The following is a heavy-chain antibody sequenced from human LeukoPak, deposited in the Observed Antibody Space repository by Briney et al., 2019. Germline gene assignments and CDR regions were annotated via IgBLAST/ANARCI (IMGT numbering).Heavy chain of an antibody. CDR1: GGTFIGYA. V-gene: IGHV1-69*13. CDR2: IIPILGTA. Sequence: ASVKVSCKASGGTFIGYAISWVRQAPGQGLEWMGGIIPILGTANYAQKFQGRVTITADESTSTAYMELSSLRSEDTAVYYCATKRGYSYGSPHWGQGTLVTVSS. CDR3: ATKRGYSYGSPH. J-gene: IGHJ4*02. D-gene: IGHD5-18*01.